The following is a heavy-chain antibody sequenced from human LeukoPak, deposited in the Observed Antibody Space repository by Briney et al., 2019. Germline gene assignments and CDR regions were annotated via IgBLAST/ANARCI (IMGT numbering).Heavy chain of an antibody. D-gene: IGHD3-10*01. J-gene: IGHJ4*02. CDR3: ARVRTMVRGGFDY. CDR2: INHSGST. V-gene: IGHV4-34*01. Sequence: SETLSLTCAVYVGSFSGYYWSWIRQPPGKGLEWIGEINHSGSTNYNPSLKSRVTISVDTSKNQFSLKLSSVTAADTAVYYCARVRTMVRGGFDYWGQGTLVTVSS. CDR1: VGSFSGYY.